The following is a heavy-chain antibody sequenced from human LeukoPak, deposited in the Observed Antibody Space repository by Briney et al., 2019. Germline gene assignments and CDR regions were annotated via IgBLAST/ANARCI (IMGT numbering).Heavy chain of an antibody. V-gene: IGHV3-33*06. Sequence: PGGSLRLSCAASGFTFSSYSMHCVRQAPGKGLEWVAVIWYDGSNKYYADSVKGRFTISRDNSKNTLYLQMNSLRAEDTAVYYCAKDRIAAAGIFDYWGQGTLVTVSS. CDR2: IWYDGSNK. CDR1: GFTFSSYS. CDR3: AKDRIAAAGIFDY. D-gene: IGHD6-13*01. J-gene: IGHJ4*02.